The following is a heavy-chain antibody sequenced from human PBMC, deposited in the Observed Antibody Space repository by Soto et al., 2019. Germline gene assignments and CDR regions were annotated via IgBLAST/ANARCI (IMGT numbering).Heavy chain of an antibody. CDR3: ARSRGYYDSSGYYYY. D-gene: IGHD3-22*01. Sequence: TSETLSLTCAVSGGSISSSNGWSWVRQPPGKGLEWIGEIYHGGSTNYNASLKSRVTISVDKSKNQFSLKLSSVTAADTAVYYCARSRGYYDSSGYYYYWGQGTLVTVFS. CDR1: GGSISSSNG. V-gene: IGHV4-4*02. CDR2: IYHGGST. J-gene: IGHJ4*02.